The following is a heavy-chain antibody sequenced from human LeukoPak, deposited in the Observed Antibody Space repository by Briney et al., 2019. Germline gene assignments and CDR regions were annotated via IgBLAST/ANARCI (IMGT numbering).Heavy chain of an antibody. Sequence: GGSLRLSCADSGFTFSTYSMNWVRQAPGKGLEWVAVISYDGSNKYYADSVKGRFTISRDNSKNTLYLQMNSLRAEDTAVYYCARDWQLDFWGQGTLVTVSS. V-gene: IGHV3-30*03. CDR2: ISYDGSNK. CDR3: ARDWQLDF. D-gene: IGHD6-13*01. J-gene: IGHJ4*02. CDR1: GFTFSTYS.